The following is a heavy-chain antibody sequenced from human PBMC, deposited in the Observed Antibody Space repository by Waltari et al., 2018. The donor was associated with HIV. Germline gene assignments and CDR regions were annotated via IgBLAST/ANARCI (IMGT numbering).Heavy chain of an antibody. V-gene: IGHV1-69*01. CDR3: AAGGIAVAPFDY. CDR2: IIPIVGTG. D-gene: IGHD6-19*01. J-gene: IGHJ4*02. CDR1: GGTFSSYA. Sequence: QVQLVQSGAEVKKPGSSVKVSCKASGGTFSSYAISWVRQAPGQGLEWMGGIIPIVGTGNYAQKFQGRVTMTADESTSTAYMELSSLRSEDTAVYYCAAGGIAVAPFDYWGQGTLVTVSS.